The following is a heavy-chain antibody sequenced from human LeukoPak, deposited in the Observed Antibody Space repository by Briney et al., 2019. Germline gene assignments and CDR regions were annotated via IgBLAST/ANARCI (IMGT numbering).Heavy chain of an antibody. CDR2: INWNGGST. V-gene: IGHV3-20*04. CDR3: ARAVYGDYPRLSLFDY. Sequence: GGSLRLSCAVSGFTFDDYGMSWVRQAPVKGLEWVSGINWNGGSTTYADSVKGRFTISRDNAKNSLYLQMNSLRAEDTALYYCARAVYGDYPRLSLFDYWGQGTLVTVSS. CDR1: GFTFDDYG. D-gene: IGHD4-17*01. J-gene: IGHJ4*02.